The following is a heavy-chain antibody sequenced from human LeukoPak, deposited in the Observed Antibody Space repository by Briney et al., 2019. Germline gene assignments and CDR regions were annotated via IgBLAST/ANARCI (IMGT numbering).Heavy chain of an antibody. J-gene: IGHJ4*02. D-gene: IGHD5-12*01. CDR3: ARDGEVVDIVATIYIPFDY. CDR2: ISSSGSTI. CDR1: GFTFSDYY. Sequence: GGSLRLSCAASGFTFSDYYMSWIRQAPGKGLEWVSYISSSGSTIYYADSVKGRFTISRDNAKNSLYLQMNSLRAEDTAVYYCARDGEVVDIVATIYIPFDYWGQGTLVTVSS. V-gene: IGHV3-11*04.